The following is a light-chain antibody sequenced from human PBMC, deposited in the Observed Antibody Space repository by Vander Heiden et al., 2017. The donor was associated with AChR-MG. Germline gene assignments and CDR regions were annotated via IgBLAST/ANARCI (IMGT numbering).Light chain of an antibody. CDR2: STN. J-gene: IGLJ2*01. CDR3: VLYMGSGISV. CDR1: PGSVSTSYY. Sequence: QTVVTQEPSFSVSPGGTVTLTCGLRPGSVSTSYYPSWYQQTPGQAPRTLIYSTNTRSSGVPDRFSGSILGNKAALTITGAQADDESDYYCVLYMGSGISVFGGGTKVTVL. V-gene: IGLV8-61*01.